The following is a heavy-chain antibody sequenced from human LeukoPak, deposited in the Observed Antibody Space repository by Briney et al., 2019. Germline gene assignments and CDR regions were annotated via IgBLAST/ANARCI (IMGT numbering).Heavy chain of an antibody. CDR3: AKGSDSSNWYWY. D-gene: IGHD6-13*01. CDR2: LSGSGGST. Sequence: GVTLRLSRASSGLTFSSYAMCWVRQAPGKGLEWVSALSGSGGSTYYADSVKRRFAIPRDNSENTLYRQMNSQIGEDTAVYYCAKGSDSSNWYWYWGQGNLVTVSS. J-gene: IGHJ4*02. CDR1: GLTFSSYA. V-gene: IGHV3-23*01.